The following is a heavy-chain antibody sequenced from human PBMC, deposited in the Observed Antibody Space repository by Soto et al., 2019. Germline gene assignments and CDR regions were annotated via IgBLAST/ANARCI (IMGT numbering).Heavy chain of an antibody. V-gene: IGHV3-23*01. CDR1: GFNFNTNG. Sequence: GGSLRLSCATSGFNFNTNGMTWVRQAPGKGLEWVSIISEDSGTTYYAESAKGRFTVSRDNSKNTLYLQMNNLRAEDTGLYYCTKDTGYLSTDAWGQGTTVTVSS. CDR3: TKDTGYLSTDA. CDR2: ISEDSGTT. D-gene: IGHD6-25*01. J-gene: IGHJ6*02.